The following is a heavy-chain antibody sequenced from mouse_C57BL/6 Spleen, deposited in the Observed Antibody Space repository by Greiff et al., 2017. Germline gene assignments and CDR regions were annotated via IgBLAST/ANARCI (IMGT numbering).Heavy chain of an antibody. V-gene: IGHV1-61*01. CDR3: ARGSNWDFAY. D-gene: IGHD4-1*01. CDR2: IYPSDSET. CDR1: GYTFTSYW. J-gene: IGHJ3*01. Sequence: QVQLKQPGAELVRPGSSVKLSCTASGYTFTSYWMDWVKQRPGQGLEWIGNIYPSDSETHYNQKFKDKATLTVDKSSSTAYMQLSSLTSEDSAVYYCARGSNWDFAYWGQGTLVTVSA.